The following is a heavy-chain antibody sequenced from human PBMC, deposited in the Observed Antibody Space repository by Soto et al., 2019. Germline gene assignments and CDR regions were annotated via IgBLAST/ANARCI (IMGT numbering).Heavy chain of an antibody. CDR2: IYPDDSDT. CDR1: GFGSRYYFTNRW. CDR3: GRNKTGILSGMDG. D-gene: IGHD2-21*02. Sequence: GESLKISCKGSGFGSRYYFTNRWIGWVRQMPGKGLEWMGIIYPDDSDTQYSPSFQGQVTISVDKSINTAYLQWSSLKASDTATGSCGRNKTGILSGMDGWGQGTRVTASS. J-gene: IGHJ6*02. V-gene: IGHV5-51*01.